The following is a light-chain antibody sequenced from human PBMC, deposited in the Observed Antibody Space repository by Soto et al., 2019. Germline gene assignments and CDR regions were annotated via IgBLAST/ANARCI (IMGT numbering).Light chain of an antibody. Sequence: DIQMTQSASSLSASVGDRITITCRASQSISGYLNWYQFRPGQAPKLLIYDASNLETGVPSRFRGSGSGTHFTLTITSLQPEDVATYYCQQYDNLLALTFGGGTKVQIK. J-gene: IGKJ4*01. CDR3: QQYDNLLALT. CDR2: DAS. V-gene: IGKV1-33*01. CDR1: QSISGY.